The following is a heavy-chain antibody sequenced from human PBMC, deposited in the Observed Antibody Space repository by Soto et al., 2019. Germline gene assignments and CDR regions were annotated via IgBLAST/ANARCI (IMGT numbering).Heavy chain of an antibody. CDR1: GGSISSGGYY. CDR2: IYYSGST. CDR3: ARESRYCSSITCPLFDY. Sequence: PSEPLSLTCGVSGGSISSGGYYWSWIRQPPGKGLEWIGYIYYSGSTNYNPSLKSRVTISVDKSKNQFSLKLSSVTAADTAVYYCARESRYCSSITCPLFDYWGQGTLVTVSS. V-gene: IGHV4-61*08. J-gene: IGHJ4*02. D-gene: IGHD2-2*01.